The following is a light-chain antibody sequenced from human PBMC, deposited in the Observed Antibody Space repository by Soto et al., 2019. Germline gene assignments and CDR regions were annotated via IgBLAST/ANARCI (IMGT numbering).Light chain of an antibody. CDR2: GAS. CDR3: QQYNNWPRT. Sequence: EIVMTQSPATLSVSPGERATLSCRASQSVSSNLAWYQQKPGQAPRLLIYGASTRATGIPARFSGSGSGTDFTLTLSSLQSEDFAVYYCQQYNNWPRTFGPGTKVDIK. CDR1: QSVSSN. V-gene: IGKV3-15*01. J-gene: IGKJ3*01.